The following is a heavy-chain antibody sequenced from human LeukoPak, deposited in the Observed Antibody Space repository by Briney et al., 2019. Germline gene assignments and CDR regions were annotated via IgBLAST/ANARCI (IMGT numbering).Heavy chain of an antibody. D-gene: IGHD6-13*01. CDR3: ARDLVRTLDY. CDR1: GFTFSSYS. J-gene: IGHJ4*02. Sequence: PGGSLRLSCAASGFTFSSYSMNWVRQAPGKGLEWVSSISSSSSYIYYADSVKGRFTISRDNAKNSLYLQMNSLRAEDTVVYYCARDLVRTLDYWGQGTLVTVSS. CDR2: ISSSSSYI. V-gene: IGHV3-21*01.